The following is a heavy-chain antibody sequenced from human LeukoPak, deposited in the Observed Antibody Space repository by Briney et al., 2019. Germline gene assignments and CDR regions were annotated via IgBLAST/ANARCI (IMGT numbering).Heavy chain of an antibody. Sequence: GGSLRLSCAASGFTFSSYSMNWVRQAPGKGLEWVANIKQDGSEKYYVDSVKGRFTISRDNAKNSLFLQMNSLRAEDTAVFYCARGRSGGLYYFDDWGQGTLVTVSS. V-gene: IGHV3-7*01. CDR1: GFTFSSYS. CDR3: ARGRSGGLYYFDD. D-gene: IGHD3-16*01. J-gene: IGHJ4*02. CDR2: IKQDGSEK.